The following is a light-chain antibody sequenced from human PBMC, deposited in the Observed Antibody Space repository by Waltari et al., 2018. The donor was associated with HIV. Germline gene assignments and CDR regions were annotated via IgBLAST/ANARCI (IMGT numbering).Light chain of an antibody. CDR1: SSNIGTTT. V-gene: IGLV1-44*01. CDR3: AAWDDSLNAWV. Sequence: QSVLTQPPSASGTPGQRVPISCSGSSSNIGTTTVNWYQQLPGSAPKFLMYGNHVRPSGVPDRFSGSKSGTSASLAISGLRSEDEADYYCAAWDDSLNAWVFGGGTKVTVL. CDR2: GNH. J-gene: IGLJ3*02.